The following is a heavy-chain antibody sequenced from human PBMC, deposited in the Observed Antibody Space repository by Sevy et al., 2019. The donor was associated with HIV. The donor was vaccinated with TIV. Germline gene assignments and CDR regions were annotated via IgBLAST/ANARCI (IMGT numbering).Heavy chain of an antibody. V-gene: IGHV3-7*03. D-gene: IGHD3-3*01. Sequence: GGSLRLSCAASRFTFSNYWMSWVRQAPGKGLEWVANIKQDGSEKYYVDSVKGRFTISRDNAKNSLYLQMNGLRAEDTAVYYCARDITIFGVVIKYFDYWGQGTLVTVSS. CDR2: IKQDGSEK. CDR3: ARDITIFGVVIKYFDY. CDR1: RFTFSNYW. J-gene: IGHJ4*02.